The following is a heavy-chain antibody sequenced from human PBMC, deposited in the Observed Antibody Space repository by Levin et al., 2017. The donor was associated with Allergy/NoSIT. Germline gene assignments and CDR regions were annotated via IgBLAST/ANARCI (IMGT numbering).Heavy chain of an antibody. CDR3: ARGSVVVLGNWFDP. D-gene: IGHD2-15*01. CDR1: GFTFSNYV. J-gene: IGHJ5*02. Sequence: GGSLRLSCAASGFTFSNYVMHWVRQAPGKGLEWVALISNDGSNKYYADSLKGRFTISRDNSKNTLYLQMNSLRVEDTAVYYCARGSVVVLGNWFDPWGQGTQVTVSS. CDR2: ISNDGSNK. V-gene: IGHV3-30*03.